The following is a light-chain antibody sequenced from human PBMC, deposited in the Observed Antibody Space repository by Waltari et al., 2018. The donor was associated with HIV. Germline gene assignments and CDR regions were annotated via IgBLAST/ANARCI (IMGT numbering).Light chain of an antibody. Sequence: EIVLTQSPDTLSLSPGEIATLSCRASQSINDYLAWYQQKPGQAPRLLIYDASHRAAYIPARFSGSGSGTDFTLTISSIEPEDFASYYCLYRSNWPPLTFGGGTKVDIK. CDR3: LYRSNWPPLT. V-gene: IGKV3-11*01. J-gene: IGKJ4*01. CDR1: QSINDY. CDR2: DAS.